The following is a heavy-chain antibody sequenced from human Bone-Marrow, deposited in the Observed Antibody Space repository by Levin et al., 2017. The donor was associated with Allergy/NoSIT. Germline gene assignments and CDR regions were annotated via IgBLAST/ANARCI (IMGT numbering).Heavy chain of an antibody. J-gene: IGHJ6*02. V-gene: IGHV2-70*11. D-gene: IGHD2-2*01. Sequence: ESGPTLVKPTQTLTLTCTFSGFSLSTSGMCVSWIRQPPGKALEWLARIDWDDDKYYSTSLKTRLTISKDTSKNQVVLTMTNMDPVDTATYYCARTPFNIVVVPAAMGGGNYYYYYGMDVWGQGTTVTVSS. CDR3: ARTPFNIVVVPAAMGGGNYYYYYGMDV. CDR1: GFSLSTSGMC. CDR2: IDWDDDK.